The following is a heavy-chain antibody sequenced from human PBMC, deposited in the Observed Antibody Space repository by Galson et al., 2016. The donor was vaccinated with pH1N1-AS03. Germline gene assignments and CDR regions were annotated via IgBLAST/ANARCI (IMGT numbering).Heavy chain of an antibody. V-gene: IGHV2-70*04. Sequence: PALVKPTQTLTLTCTVPGFSLSTGGMRVSWIRQPPGKALEWLGRIDWDDGTFYSTSLKTRLTISKDTSKNQVVLTMTNMDPVDTGTYYCARTLNYNTGLDVWGPGATVTVSS. CDR3: ARTLNYNTGLDV. D-gene: IGHD5-24*01. CDR1: GFSLSTGGMR. J-gene: IGHJ6*02. CDR2: IDWDDGT.